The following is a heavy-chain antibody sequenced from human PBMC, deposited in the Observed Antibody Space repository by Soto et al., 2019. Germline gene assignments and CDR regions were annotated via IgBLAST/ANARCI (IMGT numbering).Heavy chain of an antibody. CDR1: GYTFTGYY. V-gene: IGHV1-2*02. J-gene: IGHJ3*02. D-gene: IGHD2-15*01. Sequence: QVQLVQSGAEVKKPGASVKVSCKASGYTFTGYYMHWVRQAPGQGLEWMGWLNPNSGGTNYAQQFQGSVTMTRVTSISRACMELRRLRSDDRAVYSCARGISPKYCSGGTCYALGAFDIWGQGTMVTVSS. CDR3: ARGISPKYCSGGTCYALGAFDI. CDR2: LNPNSGGT.